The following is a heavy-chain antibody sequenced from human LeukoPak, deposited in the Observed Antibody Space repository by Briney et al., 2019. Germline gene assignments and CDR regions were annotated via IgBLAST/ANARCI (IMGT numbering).Heavy chain of an antibody. Sequence: SQTLSLTCVISGDSVSTNSAAWNWIRQSPSGGLEWLGRIYYRSKWYSDYAVSVKSRVSINPDTSNNQLSLQLKSVTPEDTAVYYCVKNIVPAAEGNYYGMDVWGQGTTVTVSS. J-gene: IGHJ6*02. CDR3: VKNIVPAAEGNYYGMDV. D-gene: IGHD2-2*01. V-gene: IGHV6-1*01. CDR1: GDSVSTNSAA. CDR2: IYYRSKWYS.